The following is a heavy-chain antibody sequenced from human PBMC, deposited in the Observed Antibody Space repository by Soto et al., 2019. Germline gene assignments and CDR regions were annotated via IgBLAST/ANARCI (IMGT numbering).Heavy chain of an antibody. Sequence: QIQLVQSGAEIKKPGSSVKVSCKASGGTFSSYAINWLRQAPGQGLEWMGGIIPMFGTLKYAQTFQGRVTITADDSTSTVYMDLSSMSSGDTATYFCARRKTKARIVAVNAADFGGFNAFDVWGQGTEVIVSS. CDR3: ARRKTKARIVAVNAADFGGFNAFDV. J-gene: IGHJ3*01. V-gene: IGHV1-69*01. CDR2: IIPMFGTL. CDR1: GGTFSSYA. D-gene: IGHD2-21*01.